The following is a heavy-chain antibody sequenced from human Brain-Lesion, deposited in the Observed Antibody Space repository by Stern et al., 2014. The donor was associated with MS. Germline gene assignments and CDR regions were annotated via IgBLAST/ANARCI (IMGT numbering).Heavy chain of an antibody. J-gene: IGHJ4*02. Sequence: EESGPVLVKPTETLTLTCSVSGFSLSNAAMGVSWLRQPPGKALEGLAHLVSTGEKADSTSLKSRVTISKDTSRSQGVLTMTNMDPVDTATYYCARMREYCSGGICFAGYYDSWGQGTLVTVSS. CDR1: GFSLSNAAMG. D-gene: IGHD2-15*01. V-gene: IGHV2-26*01. CDR2: LVSTGEK. CDR3: ARMREYCSGGICFAGYYDS.